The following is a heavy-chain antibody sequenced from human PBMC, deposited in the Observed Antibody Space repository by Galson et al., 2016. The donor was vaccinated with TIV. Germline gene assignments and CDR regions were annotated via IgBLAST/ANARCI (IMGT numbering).Heavy chain of an antibody. CDR2: INYSGNT. V-gene: IGHV4-38-2*02. J-gene: IGHJ4*02. CDR3: AREHSGTSFGPCDY. CDR1: GFTFSDYT. Sequence: LRLSCAASGFTFSDYTMTWVRQPPGKGLEWIGSINYSGNTYYNPSLQSRVTIPVDTSKNQFSLKLSSVTAADTAVYYCAREHSGTSFGPCDYWGQGTLVTVSS. D-gene: IGHD1-26*01.